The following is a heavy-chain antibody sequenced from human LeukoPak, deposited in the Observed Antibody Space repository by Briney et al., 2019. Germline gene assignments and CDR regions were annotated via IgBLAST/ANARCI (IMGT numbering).Heavy chain of an antibody. CDR2: ISPSGTT. D-gene: IGHD6-19*01. CDR3: ARGNPRYSSGLGFDY. CDR1: GGSISSYY. J-gene: IGHJ4*02. V-gene: IGHV4-59*06. Sequence: PSETLSLTCTVSGGSISSYYWSWIRQHPGKGLEWIGYISPSGTTYYNPSLKSQVTISVDTSKVQFSLTLRSATAADTAVYYCARGNPRYSSGLGFDYWGQGSLVTVSS.